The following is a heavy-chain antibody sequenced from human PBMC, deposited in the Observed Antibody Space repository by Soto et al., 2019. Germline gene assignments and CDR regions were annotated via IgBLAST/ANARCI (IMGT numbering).Heavy chain of an antibody. V-gene: IGHV3-30*18. Sequence: QVQLVESGGGVVQPGRSLRLSCAASGFTFSSYGMHWVRQAPGKGLEWVAVISYDGSNKHYAHSVQGRLTISRDNSKNXLXXQMNRLRGEDTAVYSCAKDNGSGCDWLRVGDASDIWGQGTMVTVSS. J-gene: IGHJ3*02. CDR1: GFTFSSYG. CDR2: ISYDGSNK. D-gene: IGHD5-12*01. CDR3: AKDNGSGCDWLRVGDASDI.